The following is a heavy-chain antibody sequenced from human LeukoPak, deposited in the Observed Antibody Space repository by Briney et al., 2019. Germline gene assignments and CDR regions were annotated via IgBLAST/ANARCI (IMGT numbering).Heavy chain of an antibody. CDR2: IYHSGNT. CDR1: GGSISSYY. V-gene: IGHV4-59*01. D-gene: IGHD3-10*01. Sequence: SETLSLTGTVSGGSISSYYWSWIRQPPGKELEWIGEIYHSGNTNYKPSLKSRVTISVDTSKNQFSLKLSSVTAADTAVYYCAREGITMVRGGPVHPDAFDIWGQGTMVTVSS. CDR3: AREGITMVRGGPVHPDAFDI. J-gene: IGHJ3*02.